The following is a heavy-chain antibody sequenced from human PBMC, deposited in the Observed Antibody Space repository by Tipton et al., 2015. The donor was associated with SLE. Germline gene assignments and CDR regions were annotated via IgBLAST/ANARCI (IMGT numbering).Heavy chain of an antibody. CDR2: INHRGWA. CDR1: GAPFSTYY. D-gene: IGHD5-24*01. V-gene: IGHV4-34*01. CDR3: ATGGERWLQLGGY. Sequence: TLSLTCAVYGAPFSTYYWSWIRQPPGKGLEWIGEINHRGWANYNPSLKNRVAISVDTSKNHFSLKFSSVTAADTAVYYCATGGERWLQLGGYWGQGTQVTVSP. J-gene: IGHJ4*02.